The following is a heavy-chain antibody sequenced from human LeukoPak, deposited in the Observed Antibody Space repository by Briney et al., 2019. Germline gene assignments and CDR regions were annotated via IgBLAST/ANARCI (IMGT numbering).Heavy chain of an antibody. CDR3: ATGGTIFGVVNYHFDY. CDR2: ISSSSSTI. J-gene: IGHJ4*02. V-gene: IGHV3-48*01. Sequence: PGGSLRLSCAASGFTFSSYSMNWVRQAPGKGLEWVSYISSSSSTIYYADSVKGRFTISRDNAKNSLYLQMNSLRAEDTAVYYCATGGTIFGVVNYHFDYWGQGTLVTVSS. CDR1: GFTFSSYS. D-gene: IGHD3-3*01.